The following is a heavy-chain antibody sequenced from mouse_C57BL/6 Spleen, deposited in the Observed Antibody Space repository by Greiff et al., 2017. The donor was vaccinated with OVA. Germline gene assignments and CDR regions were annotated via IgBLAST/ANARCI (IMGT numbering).Heavy chain of an antibody. J-gene: IGHJ2*01. Sequence: QVQLKQPGAELVRPGSSVKLSCKASGYTFTSYWMDWVKQRPGQGLEWIGNIYPSDSETHYNQKFKDKATLTVDKSSSTAYMQLSSLTSEDSAVYYCARKKEYYFDYWGQGTTLTVSS. CDR3: ARKKEYYFDY. V-gene: IGHV1-61*01. CDR2: IYPSDSET. CDR1: GYTFTSYW.